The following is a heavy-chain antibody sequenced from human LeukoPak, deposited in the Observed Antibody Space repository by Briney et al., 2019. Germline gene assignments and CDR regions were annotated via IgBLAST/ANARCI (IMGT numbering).Heavy chain of an antibody. V-gene: IGHV1-18*01. J-gene: IGHJ5*02. Sequence: ASVKVSCKASGYTFTSYGISWVRQAPGQGLEWMGWISAYNGNTNYAQKLQGRVTMTTDTSTSTAYMELRSLRSDDTAVYYCAREVAAAINNNWFDPWGQGTLVTVSS. CDR1: GYTFTSYG. CDR2: ISAYNGNT. CDR3: AREVAAAINNNWFDP. D-gene: IGHD6-13*01.